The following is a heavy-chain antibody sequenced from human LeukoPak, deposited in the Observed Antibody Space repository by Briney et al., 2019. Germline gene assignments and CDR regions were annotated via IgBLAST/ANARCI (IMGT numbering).Heavy chain of an antibody. J-gene: IGHJ4*02. CDR2: IDVTTGGS. CDR3: AKDPRRRSFYDYVWGSYPDY. Sequence: QPGGSLRLSCAASGFTLTTYAMSWVRQAPGKGLEWVSTIDVTTGGSYYADSVKGRFTISRDNSKNTLYLQMNSLRAEDTAVYYCAKDPRRRSFYDYVWGSYPDYWGQGTLVTVSS. V-gene: IGHV3-23*01. CDR1: GFTLTTYA. D-gene: IGHD3-16*02.